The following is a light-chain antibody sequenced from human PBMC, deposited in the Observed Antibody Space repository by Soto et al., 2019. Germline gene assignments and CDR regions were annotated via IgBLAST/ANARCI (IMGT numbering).Light chain of an antibody. CDR2: GAS. CDR1: QSVSSN. CDR3: QQYNNWPGT. Sequence: EIVMTQSPATLYLSPVERSTVSFRASQSVSSNLAWYQQKPGQAPRLLIYGASTRATGIPARFSGSGSGTEFTLTISSLQSEDFAVYYCQQYNNWPGTFGQGTKVDIK. J-gene: IGKJ1*01. V-gene: IGKV3-15*01.